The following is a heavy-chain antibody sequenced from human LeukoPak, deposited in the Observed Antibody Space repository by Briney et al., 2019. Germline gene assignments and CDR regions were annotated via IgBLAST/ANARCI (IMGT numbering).Heavy chain of an antibody. CDR1: GYTFTSSD. D-gene: IGHD6-19*01. CDR2: MNPNSGDT. CDR3: ARGGAGTLEAVD. Sequence: TVKIYCKASGYTFTSSDINWVRQATGQGLEWMGWMNPNSGDTGYAQKFQGRVTMTRNTSISTAYMELSSLRSEDTGVYYCARGGAGTLEAVDWGQGTLVTVS. J-gene: IGHJ4*02. V-gene: IGHV1-8*01.